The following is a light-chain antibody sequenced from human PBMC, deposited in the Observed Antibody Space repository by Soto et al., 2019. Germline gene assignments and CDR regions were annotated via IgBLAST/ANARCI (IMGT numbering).Light chain of an antibody. CDR2: DVS. CDR3: SSYTTRNPRQIV. Sequence: QSALTQPASVSGSPGQSITISCTGTSSDVGGYNYVSWYQHHPGKAPKLIIYDVSNRPSGVSNRFSGSKSGNTASLTISGLQPEDEADYYCSSYTTRNPRQIVFGTGTKLTVL. J-gene: IGLJ1*01. V-gene: IGLV2-14*03. CDR1: SSDVGGYNY.